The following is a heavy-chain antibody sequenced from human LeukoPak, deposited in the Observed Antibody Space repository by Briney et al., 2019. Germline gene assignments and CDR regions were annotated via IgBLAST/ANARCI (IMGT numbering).Heavy chain of an antibody. D-gene: IGHD2-21*02. CDR2: IWFDGSNI. Sequence: GGSLRLSCVASGFTFSDYGMHWVRQAPGKGLEWVAIIWFDGSNIYYGESVKGRFTISRDNSKNTLFLEMNSLRVEDTAVYYCAREQGDYSFDYWGQGTLVTVSS. CDR3: AREQGDYSFDY. CDR1: GFTFSDYG. V-gene: IGHV3-33*01. J-gene: IGHJ4*02.